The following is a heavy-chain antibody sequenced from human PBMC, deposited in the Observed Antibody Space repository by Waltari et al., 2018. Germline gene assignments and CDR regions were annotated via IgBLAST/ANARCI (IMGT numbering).Heavy chain of an antibody. D-gene: IGHD4-17*01. CDR3: ARALGTTVTTAGGY. Sequence: VQLMESGGGLVQPGGSLRLPCAASGLPFSSFEMSWVRQAPGKGLELVAYITSSGSTIYTADSVKGRFTITRDNAMDSLYLQMNSLRAEDTAVYFCARALGTTVTTAGGYWGQGTLVTVSS. CDR1: GLPFSSFE. V-gene: IGHV3-48*03. J-gene: IGHJ4*02. CDR2: ITSSGSTI.